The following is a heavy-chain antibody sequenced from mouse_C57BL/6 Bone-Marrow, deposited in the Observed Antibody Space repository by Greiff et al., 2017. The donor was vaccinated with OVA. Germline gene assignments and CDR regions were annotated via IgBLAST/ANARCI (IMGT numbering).Heavy chain of an antibody. V-gene: IGHV1-61*01. J-gene: IGHJ4*01. CDR3: ARGLLNPSYAMDY. CDR2: IYPSDSET. Sequence: QVQLQQPGAELVRPGSSVKLSCKASGYTFTSYWMDWVKQRPGQGLEWIGNIYPSDSETHYNQKFKDKATLTVDKSSSTAYMQLSSLTSEDSAVYYCARGLLNPSYAMDYWGQGTSVTVSS. D-gene: IGHD2-3*01. CDR1: GYTFTSYW.